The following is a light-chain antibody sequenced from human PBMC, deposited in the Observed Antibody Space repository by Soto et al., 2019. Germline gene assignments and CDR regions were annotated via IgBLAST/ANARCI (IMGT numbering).Light chain of an antibody. V-gene: IGLV2-23*01. CDR1: SSDVGSYNL. Sequence: QSALTQPASVSGSPGQSITISCTGTSSDVGSYNLVSWYQQHPGKAPKLMIYEDSERPSGVSNRFSGSKSGNTASLTISGVQAEDEADYYCCSYAGSSTVVFGGGTQLTVL. CDR2: EDS. CDR3: CSYAGSSTVV. J-gene: IGLJ2*01.